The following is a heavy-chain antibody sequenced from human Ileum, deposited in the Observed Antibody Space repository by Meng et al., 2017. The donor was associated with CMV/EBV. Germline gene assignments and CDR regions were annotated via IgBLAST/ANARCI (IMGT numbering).Heavy chain of an antibody. CDR2: VSGGGYSR. V-gene: IGHV3-23*01. D-gene: IGHD3-3*01. CDR1: GFPFNNYP. J-gene: IGHJ5*02. Sequence: CAASGFPFNNYPMGWVRQAPGMGLEWVAGVSGGGYSRYDADSVKGRFTISRDNSKNMLYLEMKNLRAEDTAIYYCAGGGPAIFSPFDPWGQGTLVTVSS. CDR3: AGGGPAIFSPFDP.